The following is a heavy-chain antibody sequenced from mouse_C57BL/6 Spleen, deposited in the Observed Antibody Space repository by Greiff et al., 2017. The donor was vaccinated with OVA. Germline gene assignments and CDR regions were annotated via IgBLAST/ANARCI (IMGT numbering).Heavy chain of an antibody. D-gene: IGHD1-1*01. Sequence: QVQLQQPGAELVKPGASVKMSCKASGYTFTSYCITWVKQRPGHGLEWIGDIYPGSGSTNYNEKFKSKATMTVDTSSSTAYMQLSSLTSEDSAVYYCASPAYYYGNCDYWGQGTTLTVSS. CDR1: GYTFTSYC. V-gene: IGHV1-55*01. CDR2: IYPGSGST. J-gene: IGHJ2*01. CDR3: ASPAYYYGNCDY.